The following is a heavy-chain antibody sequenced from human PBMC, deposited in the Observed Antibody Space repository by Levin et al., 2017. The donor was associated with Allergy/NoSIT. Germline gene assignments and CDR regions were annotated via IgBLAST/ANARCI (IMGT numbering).Heavy chain of an antibody. J-gene: IGHJ5*02. CDR2: TYYRFKWYN. V-gene: IGHV6-1*01. CDR3: ARETTEADEPWPSPKWLDP. CDR1: GDSVSSHSAA. D-gene: IGHD4-11*01. Sequence: SCAISGDSVSSHSAAWNWNRQSPSRGLEWLGRTYYRFKWYNDYAVSVKSRVTINSDTSKNQFSLHLNSVTPEDTAVYYCARETTEADEPWPSPKWLDPWGQGALVTVSS.